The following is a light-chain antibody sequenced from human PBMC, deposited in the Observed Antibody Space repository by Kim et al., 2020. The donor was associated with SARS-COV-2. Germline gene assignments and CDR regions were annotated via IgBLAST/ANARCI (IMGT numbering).Light chain of an antibody. J-gene: IGLJ3*02. CDR1: SSNIGSNT. CDR2: SNN. Sequence: QRVTIPCYGGSSNIGSNTVNWYQRIPGTAPKLLMSSNNQRPSEDPDTFSGSTSGTSVCLAIRRLQYEDEADYYGAEWDDSLNGNWVFGGGTKLTVL. V-gene: IGLV1-44*01. CDR3: AEWDDSLNGNWV.